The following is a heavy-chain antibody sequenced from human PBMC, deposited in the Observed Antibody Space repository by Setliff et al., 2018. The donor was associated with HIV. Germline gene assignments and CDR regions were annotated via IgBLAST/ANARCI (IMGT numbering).Heavy chain of an antibody. CDR1: GYTFTSYA. D-gene: IGHD3-22*01. Sequence: ASVKVSCKASGYTFTSYAMHWVRQAPGQRLEWMGWINAGNGNTKYSQKFQGRVTITRDTSASTAYMELSSLRSEDTAVYYCARGRRITMIVVARWDAVDIWGQGTMVTVSS. J-gene: IGHJ3*02. V-gene: IGHV1-3*01. CDR3: ARGRRITMIVVARWDAVDI. CDR2: INAGNGNT.